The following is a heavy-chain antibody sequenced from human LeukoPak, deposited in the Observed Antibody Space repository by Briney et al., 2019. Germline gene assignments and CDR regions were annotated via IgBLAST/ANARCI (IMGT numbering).Heavy chain of an antibody. CDR1: GFTFSSYA. CDR2: ISYDGSNK. Sequence: PGGSLRLSCAASGFTFSSYAMHWVRQAPGKGLEWVAVISYDGSNKYYADSVKGRFTISRDNSKNTLYLQMNGLRAEDTAVYYCARVNDYYYGSGSYLAEDYWGQGTLVTVSS. V-gene: IGHV3-30*04. D-gene: IGHD3-10*01. J-gene: IGHJ4*02. CDR3: ARVNDYYYGSGSYLAEDY.